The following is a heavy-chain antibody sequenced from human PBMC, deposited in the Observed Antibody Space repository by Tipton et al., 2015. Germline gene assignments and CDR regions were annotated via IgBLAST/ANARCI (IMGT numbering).Heavy chain of an antibody. J-gene: IGHJ6*02. Sequence: TLSLTCSVSGGSISSSSYYWDWIRQPPGKGLEWIGNIYYSGSTYYNPSLNSRVTISIDTSKNQFSLKLTSVTAADTAVYYCARDLEHGMDVWGQGTTVTVSS. CDR1: GGSISSSSYY. CDR3: ARDLEHGMDV. D-gene: IGHD5-24*01. CDR2: IYYSGST. V-gene: IGHV4-39*02.